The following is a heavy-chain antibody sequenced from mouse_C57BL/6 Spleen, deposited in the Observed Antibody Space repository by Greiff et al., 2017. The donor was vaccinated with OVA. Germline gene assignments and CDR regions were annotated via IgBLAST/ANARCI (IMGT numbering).Heavy chain of an antibody. CDR3: IEGHYGSLWFAY. D-gene: IGHD1-1*01. CDR2: IRLKSDNYAT. CDR1: GFTFSNYW. Sequence: EVKLEESGGGLVQPGGSMKLSCVASGFTFSNYWMNWVRQSPEKGLEWVAQIRLKSDNYATHYAESVKGRFTISRDDSKSSVYLQMNNLRAEDTGIYYCIEGHYGSLWFAYWGQGTLVTVSA. V-gene: IGHV6-3*01. J-gene: IGHJ3*01.